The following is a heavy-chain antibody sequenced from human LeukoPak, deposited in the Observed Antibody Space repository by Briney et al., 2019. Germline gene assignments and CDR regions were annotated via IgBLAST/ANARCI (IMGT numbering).Heavy chain of an antibody. CDR3: ARDSSGYQ. Sequence: GGSLRLSCAASGFTFSTYWMSWVRQAPGKGLEWVANIKEDGSEKYYGDSVKGRFTISRDNAKDSLCLQMNSLRAEDTAVYYCARDSSGYQWGQGTLVTVSS. V-gene: IGHV3-7*01. CDR1: GFTFSTYW. D-gene: IGHD3-22*01. CDR2: IKEDGSEK. J-gene: IGHJ4*02.